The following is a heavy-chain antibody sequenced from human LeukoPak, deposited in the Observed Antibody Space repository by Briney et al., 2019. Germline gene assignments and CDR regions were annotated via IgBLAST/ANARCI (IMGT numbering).Heavy chain of an antibody. J-gene: IGHJ5*02. V-gene: IGHV4-4*09. D-gene: IGHD3-3*01. Sequence: ASETLSLTCIVSGGSISSYYWSWIRQPPGKGLEWIGYIYTSGSTNYNPSLKSRVTISVDTSKNQFSLKLSSVTAADTAVYYCARAARITIFGVVTATSWFDPWGQGTLVTVSS. CDR2: IYTSGST. CDR1: GGSISSYY. CDR3: ARAARITIFGVVTATSWFDP.